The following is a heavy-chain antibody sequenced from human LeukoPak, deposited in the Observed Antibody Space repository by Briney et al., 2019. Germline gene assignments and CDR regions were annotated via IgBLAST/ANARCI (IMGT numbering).Heavy chain of an antibody. V-gene: IGHV4-59*12. J-gene: IGHJ2*01. Sequence: SETLSLTCTVSGGSISSNYWSWIRQPPGKGLEWIGYIYYSGSTNYNPSLKSRVTISLDTSKNQFSLKLSSVTAADTAVYYCAREVAARGWYFDLWGRGTLVTVSS. D-gene: IGHD6-6*01. CDR2: IYYSGST. CDR3: AREVAARGWYFDL. CDR1: GGSISSNY.